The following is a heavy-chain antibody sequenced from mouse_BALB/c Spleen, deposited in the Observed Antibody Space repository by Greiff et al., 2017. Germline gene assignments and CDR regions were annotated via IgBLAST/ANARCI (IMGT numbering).Heavy chain of an antibody. V-gene: IGHV2-6-7*01. D-gene: IGHD1-2*01. CDR1: GFSLTGYG. CDR3: ARDRGYYGPAWFAY. Sequence: VQLQESGPGLVAPSQSLSITCTVSGFSLTGYGVNWVRQPPGKGLEWLGMIWGDGSTDYNSALKSRLSISKDNSKSQVFLKMNSLQTDDTARYYCARDRGYYGPAWFAYWGQGTLVTVSA. J-gene: IGHJ3*01. CDR2: IWGDGST.